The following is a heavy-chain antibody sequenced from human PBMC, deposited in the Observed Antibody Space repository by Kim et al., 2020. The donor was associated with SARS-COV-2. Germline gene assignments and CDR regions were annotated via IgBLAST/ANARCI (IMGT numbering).Heavy chain of an antibody. V-gene: IGHV5-10-1*01. Sequence: PAFQGHGTISADKSISTAYLQWSSLKASDTAMYYCARLWFGDPGWFDPWGQGTLVTVSS. J-gene: IGHJ5*02. CDR3: ARLWFGDPGWFDP. D-gene: IGHD3-10*01.